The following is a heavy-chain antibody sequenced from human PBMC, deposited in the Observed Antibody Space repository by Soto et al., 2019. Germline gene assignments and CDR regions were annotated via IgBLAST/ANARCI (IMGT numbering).Heavy chain of an antibody. CDR3: ATELTMTTP. CDR1: GYTFTSYD. V-gene: IGHV1-24*01. J-gene: IGHJ5*02. D-gene: IGHD4-17*01. CDR2: FDPEDGET. Sequence: ASVKVSCKASGYTFTSYDINWVRQAPGKGLEWMGGFDPEDGETIYAQKFQGRVTMTEDTSTDTAYMELSSLRSEDTAVYYCATELTMTTPWGQGTLVTVSS.